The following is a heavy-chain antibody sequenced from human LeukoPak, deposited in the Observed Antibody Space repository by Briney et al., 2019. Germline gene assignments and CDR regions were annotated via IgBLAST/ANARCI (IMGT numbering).Heavy chain of an antibody. V-gene: IGHV4-34*01. CDR1: GGSFSGYY. CDR3: ATKGYYYDSSKWFDP. CDR2: INHSGST. J-gene: IGHJ5*02. D-gene: IGHD3-22*01. Sequence: SETLSLTCAVYGGSFSGYYWSWIRQPPGKGLEWIGEINHSGSTNYNPSLKSRVTISVDTSKNQFSLKLSSVTAADTAVYYCATKGYYYDSSKWFDPWGQGTLVTVSS.